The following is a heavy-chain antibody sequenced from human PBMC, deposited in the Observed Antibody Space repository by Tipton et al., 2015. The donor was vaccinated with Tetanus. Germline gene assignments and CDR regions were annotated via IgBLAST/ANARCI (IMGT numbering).Heavy chain of an antibody. CDR3: ARVGGGSKWLFDY. D-gene: IGHD3-16*01. CDR1: GYTFNNYW. V-gene: IGHV5-51*01. Sequence: VQLVQSGAEVKKPGESLKISCKGFGYTFNNYWIGWVRQLPGKGLEWMGIIFPGDSDIRYSPSFQGRVTISADKSITTAYLQWSNLRASGTAMYYCARVGGGSKWLFDYWGQGTPVTVSS. J-gene: IGHJ4*02. CDR2: IFPGDSDI.